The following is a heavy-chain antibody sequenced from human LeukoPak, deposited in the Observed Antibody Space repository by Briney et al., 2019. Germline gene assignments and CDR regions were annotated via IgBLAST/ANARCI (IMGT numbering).Heavy chain of an antibody. D-gene: IGHD6-13*01. V-gene: IGHV4-4*02. CDR2: IYHSGST. J-gene: IGHJ4*02. CDR1: GDFISNNNW. Sequence: PSETLSLTCAVSGDFISNNNWWSWVRQPPGKGLEWIGEIYHSGSTNYNPSLKSRVTISVDTSKNQFSLKLSSVTAADTAVYYCARDRRVRAAAGREYYFDYWGQGTLVTVSS. CDR3: ARDRRVRAAAGREYYFDY.